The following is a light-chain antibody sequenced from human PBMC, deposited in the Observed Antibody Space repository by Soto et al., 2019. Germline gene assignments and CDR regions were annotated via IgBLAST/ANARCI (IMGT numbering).Light chain of an antibody. Sequence: TQSPGTLSLSPGERATLSCRASQSVSSSYLAWFQQKPGKAPKSLIYAASSLQSGVPSKFSGSGSGTDFTLTISSLQPEDFATYYCQQYNSYPRTFGPGTKVDIK. CDR2: AAS. J-gene: IGKJ3*01. CDR3: QQYNSYPRT. V-gene: IGKV1-16*02. CDR1: QSVSSSY.